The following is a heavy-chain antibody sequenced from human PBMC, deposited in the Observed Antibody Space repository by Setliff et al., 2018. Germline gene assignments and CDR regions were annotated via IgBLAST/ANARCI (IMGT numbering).Heavy chain of an antibody. D-gene: IGHD3-22*01. CDR1: GGSISTTDYY. J-gene: IGHJ4*02. CDR3: ARYDSSGYSENYYFDY. Sequence: SQTLSLTCTVSGGSISTTDYYWGWIRQPPGKGLEWIGCVYYSGNTYYSPSLKSRVTMFVDTSKNQFSLMLYSVTAADTAIYYCARYDSSGYSENYYFDYWGQGTQVTVSS. CDR2: VYYSGNT. V-gene: IGHV4-39*07.